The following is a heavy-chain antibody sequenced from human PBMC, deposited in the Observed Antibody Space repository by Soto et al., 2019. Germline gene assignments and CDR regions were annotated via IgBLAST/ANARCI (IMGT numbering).Heavy chain of an antibody. Sequence: GGSLRLSCAASGFTFDGYAMSWARQAPGKGLEWVANIKQDGSEKYYVDSVKGRFTISRDNAKNSLYLQMNSLRAEDTAVYYCARGYSSGPQGGYWGQGTLVTVSS. CDR2: IKQDGSEK. D-gene: IGHD6-19*01. V-gene: IGHV3-7*01. CDR3: ARGYSSGPQGGY. CDR1: GFTFDGYA. J-gene: IGHJ4*02.